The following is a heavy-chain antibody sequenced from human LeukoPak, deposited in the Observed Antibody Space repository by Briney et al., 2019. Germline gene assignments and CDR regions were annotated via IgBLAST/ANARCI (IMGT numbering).Heavy chain of an antibody. Sequence: PVASVKVSCKASGYTFTSYYMHWVRQAPGQGLEWMGIINPSGGSTSYAQKSQGRVTMTRDTSTSTVYMELSSLRSEDTAVYYCARSVVVVAQFDPWGQGTLVTVSS. V-gene: IGHV1-46*01. J-gene: IGHJ5*02. D-gene: IGHD2-15*01. CDR1: GYTFTSYY. CDR3: ARSVVVVAQFDP. CDR2: INPSGGST.